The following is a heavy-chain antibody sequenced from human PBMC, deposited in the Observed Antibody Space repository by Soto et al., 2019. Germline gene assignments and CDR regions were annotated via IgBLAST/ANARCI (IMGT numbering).Heavy chain of an antibody. CDR2: IIPIFGTA. V-gene: IGHV1-69*13. Sequence: SVKVSCKASGGTFSSYAISWVRQAPGQGLEWMGGIIPIFGTANYAQKFQGRVTITADESTSTAYMELSSLRSEDTAVYYCARDFGGRGSRWFDPWGQGTLVTVPS. D-gene: IGHD2-15*01. J-gene: IGHJ5*02. CDR3: ARDFGGRGSRWFDP. CDR1: GGTFSSYA.